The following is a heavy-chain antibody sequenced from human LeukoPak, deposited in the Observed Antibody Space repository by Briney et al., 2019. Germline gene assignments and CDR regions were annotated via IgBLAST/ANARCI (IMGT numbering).Heavy chain of an antibody. CDR1: GYTFTSYG. CDR2: ISAYNGNT. V-gene: IGHV1-18*01. CDR3: ARAFPPYCSSTSCSCDY. Sequence: WASVTVSCKASGYTFTSYGISWVRQAPGQGLEWMGWISAYNGNTNYAQKLQGRVTMTTDTSTSTAYMELRSLRSDDTAVYYCARAFPPYCSSTSCSCDYWGQGTLVTVSS. J-gene: IGHJ4*02. D-gene: IGHD2-2*01.